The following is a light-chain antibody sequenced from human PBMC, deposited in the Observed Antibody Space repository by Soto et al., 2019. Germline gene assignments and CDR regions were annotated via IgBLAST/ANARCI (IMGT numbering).Light chain of an antibody. V-gene: IGLV1-40*01. J-gene: IGLJ1*01. CDR3: QCYASSLSAFYV. Sequence: QSVLTQPPSVSGAPGQRVTISCTGSSSNIGAGYDVHWYQQLPGTAPKLLIYGNSNRPSGVPDRFSGSKSGTSASLAITGLRAEDEADYYCQCYASSLSAFYVFGTGSKLTVL. CDR2: GNS. CDR1: SSNIGAGYD.